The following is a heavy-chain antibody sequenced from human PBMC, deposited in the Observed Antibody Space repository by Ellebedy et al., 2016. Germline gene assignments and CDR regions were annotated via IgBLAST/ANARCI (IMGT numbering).Heavy chain of an antibody. Sequence: ASVKVSCKASGYSFINCHVIWMRQPPGQGLGWMGWINPNPGHPAYAQDFTGRFVFSLDTSVSTAYLQISSLKAEDTAVYYCVRGKNWNYDYWGQGTLVTVSS. CDR3: VRGKNWNYDY. D-gene: IGHD1-7*01. J-gene: IGHJ4*02. CDR1: GYSFINCH. CDR2: INPNPGHP. V-gene: IGHV7-4-1*02.